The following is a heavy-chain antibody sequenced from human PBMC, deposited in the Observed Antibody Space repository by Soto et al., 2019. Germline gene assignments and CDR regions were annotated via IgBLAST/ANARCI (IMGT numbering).Heavy chain of an antibody. Sequence: GGSLRLSCAASGFTFSSYWMSWVRQAPGKGLEWVANIKQDGSEKYYVDSVKGRFTISRDNAKNSLHLQMNSLRAGDTAVYYCARDSRWDGDYYYYYGMDVWGQGTTVTVSS. CDR2: IKQDGSEK. J-gene: IGHJ6*02. V-gene: IGHV3-7*01. CDR1: GFTFSSYW. D-gene: IGHD1-26*01. CDR3: ARDSRWDGDYYYYYGMDV.